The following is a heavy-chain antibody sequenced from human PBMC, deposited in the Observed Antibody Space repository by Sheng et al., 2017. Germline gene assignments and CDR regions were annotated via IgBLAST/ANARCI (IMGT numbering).Heavy chain of an antibody. Sequence: QVQLQQWGAGLLKPSETLSLTCAVYGGSFSGYYWSWIRQPPGKGLEWIGEINHSGSTNYNPSLKSRVTISVDTSKNQFSLKLSSVTAADTAVYYCARRLLWFGGKRDAFDIWGQGTMVTVSS. J-gene: IGHJ3*02. CDR3: ARRLLWFGGKRDAFDI. D-gene: IGHD3-10*01. CDR1: GGSFSGYY. V-gene: IGHV4-34*01. CDR2: INHSGST.